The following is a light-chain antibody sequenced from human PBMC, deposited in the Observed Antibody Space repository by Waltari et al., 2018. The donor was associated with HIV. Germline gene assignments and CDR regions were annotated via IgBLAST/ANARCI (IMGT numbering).Light chain of an antibody. CDR2: KDT. V-gene: IGLV3-25*03. J-gene: IGLJ3*02. Sequence: SYELTQPSSVSVSPGQTARITCSGDALPKQYAYWYHQKPGQAPVLVIYKDTERPSGIPERFSGSSSGTTVTLTISGVQAEDEADYYCQSADSSGTWVFGGGTKLTVL. CDR3: QSADSSGTWV. CDR1: ALPKQY.